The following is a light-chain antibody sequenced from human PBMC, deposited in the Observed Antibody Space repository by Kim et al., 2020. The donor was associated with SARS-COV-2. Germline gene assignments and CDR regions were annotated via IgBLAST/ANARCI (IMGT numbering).Light chain of an antibody. J-gene: IGKJ4*01. Sequence: ETVLTQSPATLSLSPGERATLSCRASQSISSYLVWYQQKPGQAPRLLIYDASNRATGIPARFSGSGSGTDFTLTISSLEPEDFAVYYCQQRLNWPLTFGGGTKVDIK. CDR3: QQRLNWPLT. V-gene: IGKV3-11*01. CDR2: DAS. CDR1: QSISSY.